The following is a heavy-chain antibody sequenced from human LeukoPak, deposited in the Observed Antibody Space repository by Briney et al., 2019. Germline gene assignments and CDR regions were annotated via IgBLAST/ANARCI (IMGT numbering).Heavy chain of an antibody. CDR2: INHSGST. V-gene: IGHV4-34*01. CDR3: ARIAVAGQHWYFDL. Sequence: TETLSLTCAVYGGSFSGYYWSWIRQPPGKGLEWIGEINHSGSTNYNPSLMSRVTISVDTSKNQFSLKLSSVTAADTAVYYCARIAVAGQHWYFDLWGRGTLVTVSS. D-gene: IGHD6-19*01. CDR1: GGSFSGYY. J-gene: IGHJ2*01.